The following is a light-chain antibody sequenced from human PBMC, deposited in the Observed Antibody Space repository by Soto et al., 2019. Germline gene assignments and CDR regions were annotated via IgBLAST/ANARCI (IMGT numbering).Light chain of an antibody. CDR1: NSDVGLYDF. CDR3: ISYAGANNWV. V-gene: IGLV2-14*01. J-gene: IGLJ1*01. CDR2: EVS. Sequence: QSALTQPASVSGTPGQSITISCTGSNSDVGLYDFVSWYQHHPGRAPKLIVSEVSHRPSGISNRFSGSKSGNTASLTISGLQSEDEADYYCISYAGANNWVFGTGTKVTVL.